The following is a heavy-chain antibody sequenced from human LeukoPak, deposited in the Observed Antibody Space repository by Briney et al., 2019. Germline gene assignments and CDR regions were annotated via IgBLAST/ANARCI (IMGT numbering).Heavy chain of an antibody. CDR3: ARSMYSSGWATYYNYGMNV. D-gene: IGHD6-19*01. CDR1: GGSISSSSYY. V-gene: IGHV4-61*05. CDR2: IYYSGRT. J-gene: IGHJ6*02. Sequence: SETLSLTCTVSGGSISSSSYYWGWIRQPPGMGLEWIGNIYYSGRTNYNPSLKSRVTISVNTSKNQFSLKLSSVTAADTAVYYCARSMYSSGWATYYNYGMNVWGQGTTVTVSS.